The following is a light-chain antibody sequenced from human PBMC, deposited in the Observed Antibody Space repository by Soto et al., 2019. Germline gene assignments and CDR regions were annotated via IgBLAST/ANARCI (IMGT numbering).Light chain of an antibody. V-gene: IGLV2-14*01. CDR1: TSDVGGYNY. Sequence: QSALTHPASLHGSPGQSTTISCPGTTSDVGGYNYVSWYQQHPGKAPKLMIYDVSNRPSGVSNRFSGSKSGNTASLTISGLQAEDEADYYCSSYTSSSTYVVFGGGTKLTVL. CDR3: SSYTSSSTYVV. CDR2: DVS. J-gene: IGLJ2*01.